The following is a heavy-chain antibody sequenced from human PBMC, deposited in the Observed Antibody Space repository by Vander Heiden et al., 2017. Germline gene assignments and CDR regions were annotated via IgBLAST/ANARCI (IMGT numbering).Heavy chain of an antibody. CDR3: TTGERYTSFDI. CDR1: GFTFSNAW. V-gene: IGHV3-15*07. CDR2: IKSKTDGGTT. J-gene: IGHJ3*02. Sequence: EVQLVESGGGLVKPGGSLRLSCAASGFTFSNAWMNWVRQAGGKGLEWVGRIKSKTDGGTTDDAAPVKGRFTISRDDSKNRLYLQMNSLKTEDTAVYYCTTGERYTSFDIWGQGTMVTVSS. D-gene: IGHD3-9*01.